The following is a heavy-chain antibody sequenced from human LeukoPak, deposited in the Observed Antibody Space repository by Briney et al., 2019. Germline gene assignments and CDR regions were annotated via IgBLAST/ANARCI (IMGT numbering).Heavy chain of an antibody. CDR2: ISGDGGST. CDR3: AKDTSPGYYDSSGYPRAEYFQH. V-gene: IGHV3-43*02. D-gene: IGHD3-22*01. Sequence: GGSLRLSCAASGFTFDDCAMHWVRQAPGKGLEWVSLISGDGGSTYYADSVKGRFTISRDNSKNSLYLQMNSLRYEDTALYYCAKDTSPGYYDSSGYPRAEYFQHWGQGTLVTVSS. CDR1: GFTFDDCA. J-gene: IGHJ1*01.